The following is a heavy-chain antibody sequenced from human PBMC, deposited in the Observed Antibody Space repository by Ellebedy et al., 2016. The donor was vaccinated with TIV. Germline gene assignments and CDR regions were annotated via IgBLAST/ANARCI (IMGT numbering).Heavy chain of an antibody. Sequence: GGSLRLSCALSGFGVRANYLSWVRQAPGKGLAWVSIIYRAGTTDHADSVKGRFTISRDTSKNMVYLQMDSLRAEDTAVYYCARVDRGLAFDYWGRGTLVTVSS. V-gene: IGHV3-53*01. D-gene: IGHD3-22*01. J-gene: IGHJ4*02. CDR1: GFGVRANY. CDR2: IYRAGTT. CDR3: ARVDRGLAFDY.